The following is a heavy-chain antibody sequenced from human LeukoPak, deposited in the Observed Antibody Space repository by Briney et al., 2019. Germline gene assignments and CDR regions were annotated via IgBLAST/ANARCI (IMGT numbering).Heavy chain of an antibody. CDR2: INHLGST. J-gene: IGHJ4*01. CDR3: AIGGYNIDWMKDAPDN. D-gene: IGHD3-9*01. CDR1: GGSFSGYY. Sequence: SETLSLTCGVYGGSFSGYYYNWIRQSPGKGLEWIAEINHLGSTNYNPSLKSRVAISIDTSKSQFSRRLSSVTAADTAVYYCAIGGYNIDWMKDAPDNWGQGTLVTVSS. V-gene: IGHV4-34*01.